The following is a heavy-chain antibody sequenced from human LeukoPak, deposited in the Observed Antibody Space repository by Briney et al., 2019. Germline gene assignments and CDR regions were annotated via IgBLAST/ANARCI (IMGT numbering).Heavy chain of an antibody. CDR1: GFTFSSYS. V-gene: IGHV3-48*01. Sequence: PGGSLRLSCAASGFTFSSYSMNWVRQAPGKGLEWVSYISSSSSTIYYADSVKGRFTISRDNAKNSLYLQMNSLRAEDTAVYYCARAADCSSTSCYLGYFQHWGQGTLVTVSS. J-gene: IGHJ1*01. D-gene: IGHD2-2*01. CDR3: ARAADCSSTSCYLGYFQH. CDR2: ISSSSSTI.